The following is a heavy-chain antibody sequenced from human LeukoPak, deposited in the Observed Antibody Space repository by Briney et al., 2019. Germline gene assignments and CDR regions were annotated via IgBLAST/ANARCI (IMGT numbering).Heavy chain of an antibody. J-gene: IGHJ6*02. CDR1: GYTFTSYA. Sequence: ASVKVSCTASGYTFTSYAMHWVRQAPGQRLEWMGWINAGNGNTKYSQKFQGRVTMTEDTSTDTAYMELSSLRSEDTAVYYCATPYLPEDYYYGMDVWGQGTTVTVSS. CDR2: INAGNGNT. V-gene: IGHV1-3*01. D-gene: IGHD1-14*01. CDR3: ATPYLPEDYYYGMDV.